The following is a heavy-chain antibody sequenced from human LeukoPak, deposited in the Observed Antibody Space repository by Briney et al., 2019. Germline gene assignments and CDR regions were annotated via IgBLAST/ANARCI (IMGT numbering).Heavy chain of an antibody. CDR1: GLTFSNYW. J-gene: IGHJ4*02. Sequence: PGGSLRLSCAPSGLTFSNYWMHWVRQAPGEGLGWVSRINSEGSRRTYADSVKDRFTISRDNAKNTMYLQMNSLRVEDTAVYYCASASSHRIAAGGDYWGQGTLVTVSS. CDR2: INSEGSRR. CDR3: ASASSHRIAAGGDY. D-gene: IGHD6-13*01. V-gene: IGHV3-74*03.